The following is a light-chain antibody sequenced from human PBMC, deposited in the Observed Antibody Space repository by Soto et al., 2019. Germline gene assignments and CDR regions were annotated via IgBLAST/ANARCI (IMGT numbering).Light chain of an antibody. CDR1: QSVSSSY. CDR2: DAS. Sequence: IVLTQSPATLSLSPGERATLSCRASQSVSSSYLAWYQHKPGQAPRLLIYDASNRATGIPARFSGSGSGTDFTLTISSLEPEDFAVYYCQQRSNWPPSITFGQGTKVDI. V-gene: IGKV3-11*01. CDR3: QQRSNWPPSIT. J-gene: IGKJ1*01.